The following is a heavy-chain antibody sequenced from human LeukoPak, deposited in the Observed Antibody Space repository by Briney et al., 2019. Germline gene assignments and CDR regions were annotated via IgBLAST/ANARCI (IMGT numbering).Heavy chain of an antibody. D-gene: IGHD6-13*01. CDR2: IYYSGST. J-gene: IGHJ3*02. Sequence: SETLSLTCTVSGASISSYYWSWIRQPPGKGLEWIGYIYYSGSTNYNPSLKSRVTISVDTSKNQFSLKLSSVTAADTAVYYCARDSSYSSSRLHPRAHAFDIWGQGTMVTVSS. CDR3: ARDSSYSSSRLHPRAHAFDI. CDR1: GASISSYY. V-gene: IGHV4-59*01.